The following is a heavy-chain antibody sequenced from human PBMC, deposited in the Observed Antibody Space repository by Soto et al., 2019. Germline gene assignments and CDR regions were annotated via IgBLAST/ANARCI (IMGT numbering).Heavy chain of an antibody. CDR2: INTANGGT. J-gene: IGHJ4*02. V-gene: IGHV1-3*04. CDR1: GYTFTTYT. D-gene: IGHD2-21*01. Sequence: QVQLVQSGAEMKKPGASVKVSCRASGYTFTTYTLYWVRQAPGQRLEWMGWINTANGGTKYSQNFQGRVTLTRDTSASTAYLALGSLISEDTALYYCARDGLPGEGIALDYWGQGTLVTVSS. CDR3: ARDGLPGEGIALDY.